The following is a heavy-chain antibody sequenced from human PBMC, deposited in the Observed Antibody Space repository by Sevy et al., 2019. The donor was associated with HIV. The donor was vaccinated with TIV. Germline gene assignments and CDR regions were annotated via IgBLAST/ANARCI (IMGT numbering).Heavy chain of an antibody. CDR3: AREGGYTSAWSPGNY. Sequence: GGSLRLSCAASGFTFNNHAMHWVRQAPGKGLEWVALISYDGIIKYYADSVKGRLTISRDNSKNTLSLQMNSLRIEDTAVYYCAREGGYTSAWSPGNYWGQGTLVTVSS. J-gene: IGHJ4*02. V-gene: IGHV3-30*04. CDR2: ISYDGIIK. D-gene: IGHD6-19*01. CDR1: GFTFNNHA.